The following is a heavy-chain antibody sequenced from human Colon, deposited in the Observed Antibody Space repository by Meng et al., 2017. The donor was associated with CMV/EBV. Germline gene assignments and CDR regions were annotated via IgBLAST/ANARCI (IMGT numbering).Heavy chain of an antibody. CDR3: AKLSGTETFFDF. J-gene: IGHJ4*02. CDR1: GFTFNNFE. CDR2: ISIRGTTI. Sequence: GGSLRLSCAASGFTFNNFEMNWVRQAPGKGLEWIAYISIRGTTIYYADSVKGRFTISRDNEKDSLYLHMNSLGPEDTAFYYCAKLSGTETFFDFWGQGTLVTVSS. D-gene: IGHD1-1*01. V-gene: IGHV3-48*03.